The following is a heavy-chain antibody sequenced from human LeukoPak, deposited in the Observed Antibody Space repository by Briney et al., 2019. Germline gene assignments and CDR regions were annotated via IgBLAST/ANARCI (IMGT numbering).Heavy chain of an antibody. CDR2: IWYDGSNK. CDR1: GFTFSSYG. J-gene: IGHJ4*02. V-gene: IGHV3-33*01. D-gene: IGHD6-13*01. CDR3: ASDSSSFSFYY. Sequence: GRSLRLSCAASGFTFSSYGMHWVRQAPGKGLEWVAVIWYDGSNKYYADSVKGRFTISRDNSKYTLYLQMNSLRAEDTAVYYCASDSSSFSFYYCGQGTLVTVSS.